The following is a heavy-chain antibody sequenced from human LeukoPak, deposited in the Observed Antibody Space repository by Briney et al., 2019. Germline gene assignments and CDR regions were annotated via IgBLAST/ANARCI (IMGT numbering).Heavy chain of an antibody. V-gene: IGHV3-11*06. CDR1: ELTLTNFY. CDR2: ITGGSGYT. D-gene: IGHD5-12*01. CDR3: AKDARKLATSLGALPT. J-gene: IGHJ5*02. Sequence: PGGSLRVSCAASELTLTNFYMSWIRQAPGKGLEWVSYITGGSGYTNYADSVRGRFTISRDTAKNSLYLQMNSLRAEDTAVYYCAKDARKLATSLGALPTWGQGTLVTVSS.